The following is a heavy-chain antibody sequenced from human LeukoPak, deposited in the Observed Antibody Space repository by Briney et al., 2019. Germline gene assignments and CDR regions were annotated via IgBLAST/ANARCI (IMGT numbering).Heavy chain of an antibody. Sequence: GGSLRLSCAASGFTFTTYTMNWVRQAPGKGLEWISSISGSSDYIYYADSVRGRFTVSRDNSKNSLFLQMNSLRAEDTAVYYCAREVPAAMSGFDIWGQGTMVTVSS. D-gene: IGHD2-2*01. V-gene: IGHV3-21*01. CDR3: AREVPAAMSGFDI. CDR1: GFTFTTYT. CDR2: ISGSSDYI. J-gene: IGHJ3*02.